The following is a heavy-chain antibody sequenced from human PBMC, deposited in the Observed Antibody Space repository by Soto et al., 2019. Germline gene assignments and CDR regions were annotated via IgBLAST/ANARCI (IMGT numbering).Heavy chain of an antibody. Sequence: GTSVKVSCKASGYTFTSYGISSVRQAPGQELEWMGWISAYNGNTNYAQKLQGRVTMTTDTSTSTAYMELRSLRSDDTAVYFCSRRFIRYGDSYDAFDIWGKGTMVSVSS. D-gene: IGHD4-17*01. V-gene: IGHV1-18*01. CDR3: SRRFIRYGDSYDAFDI. J-gene: IGHJ3*02. CDR2: ISAYNGNT. CDR1: GYTFTSYG.